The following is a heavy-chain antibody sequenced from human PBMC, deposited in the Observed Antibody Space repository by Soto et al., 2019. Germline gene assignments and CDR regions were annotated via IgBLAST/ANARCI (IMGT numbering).Heavy chain of an antibody. D-gene: IGHD2-15*01. CDR3: GKVLIGATRHTDVDS. CDR1: GVSLNSGHYY. CDR2: IYYDEST. J-gene: IGHJ4*02. V-gene: IGHV4-39*01. Sequence: PSETLSLTCTVSGVSLNSGHYYWVWIXQSPGKGLAWIASIYYDESTYYSPSLKSRVTISTDKPKNQFSLTLKSVTAADTAVYYCGKVLIGATRHTDVDSWGQGALVTVSS.